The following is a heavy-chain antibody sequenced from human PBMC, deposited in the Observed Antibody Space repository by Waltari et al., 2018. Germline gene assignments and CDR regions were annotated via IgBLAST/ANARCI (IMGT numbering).Heavy chain of an antibody. CDR2: LYHSGDI. V-gene: IGHV4-38-2*02. CDR3: VRRFWDGRYYRDA. D-gene: IGHD3-22*01. Sequence: QVQLQESGPGLVKPSETLSLTCTVSGLSISSGFYWGWIRQSPGGGLEWIGSLYHSGDIYYNPSLQSGISSSRDTSKNQFSLKLSAVTAADTAVYYCVRRFWDGRYYRDAWGQGILVTVSS. J-gene: IGHJ5*02. CDR1: GLSISSGFY.